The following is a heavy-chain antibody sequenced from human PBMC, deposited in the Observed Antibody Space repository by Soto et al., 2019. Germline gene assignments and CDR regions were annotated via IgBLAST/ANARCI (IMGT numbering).Heavy chain of an antibody. CDR3: TKNSAYALDY. CDR1: GGSVSNNNW. D-gene: IGHD5-12*01. J-gene: IGHJ4*02. CDR2: IHHSGGT. Sequence: QVQLQESGPGLVKPSGTLSLSCAVSGGSVSNNNWWSWVRQSPGNGLEWIGEIHHSGGTSYNPSLESRATLSVDKSKNELSLRLNYVTAADTAVYYCTKNSAYALDYWGLGILVTASS. V-gene: IGHV4-4*02.